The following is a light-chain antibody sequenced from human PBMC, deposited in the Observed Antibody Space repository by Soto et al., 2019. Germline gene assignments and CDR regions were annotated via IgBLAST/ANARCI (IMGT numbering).Light chain of an antibody. CDR3: QQSYSTPPLT. Sequence: DIQMTQSPSTLSASVGDRVTITCRASQSISSYLNWYQQKPGKAPKLLIYAASGLQSGVPSRFSGSGSGTDFTLTISSLQPEDFANYYCQQSYSTPPLTFGGGTKVDIK. V-gene: IGKV1-39*01. J-gene: IGKJ4*01. CDR2: AAS. CDR1: QSISSY.